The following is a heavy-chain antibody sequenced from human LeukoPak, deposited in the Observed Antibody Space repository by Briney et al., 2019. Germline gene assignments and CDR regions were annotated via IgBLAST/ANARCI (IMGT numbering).Heavy chain of an antibody. CDR2: IKEDGSEK. Sequence: GGSLRLSCAASGFTFTTFWMTWVRQAPGKGLGWVANIKEDGSEKVYMDSLKGRITVSRDNAKNTLHLQMDSWGVEKTALYYGAGDPFSRGFGTFDVWGQGTMVTVSS. CDR1: GFTFTTFW. D-gene: IGHD2-2*01. V-gene: IGHV3-7*04. J-gene: IGHJ3*01. CDR3: AGDPFSRGFGTFDV.